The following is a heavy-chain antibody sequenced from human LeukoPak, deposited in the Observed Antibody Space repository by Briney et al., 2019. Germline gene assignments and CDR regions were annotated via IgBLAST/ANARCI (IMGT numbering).Heavy chain of an antibody. CDR1: GYTFTGYY. V-gene: IGHV1-2*02. Sequence: ASVTVSCTASGYTFTGYYMHWVRQAPGQGLEWMGWINPNSGGTNYAQKFQGRVTMTRDTSISTAYMELSRLRSDDTAVYYCARDTPVVVPAAIRGFDYWGQGTLVTVSS. J-gene: IGHJ4*02. CDR2: INPNSGGT. D-gene: IGHD2-2*02. CDR3: ARDTPVVVPAAIRGFDY.